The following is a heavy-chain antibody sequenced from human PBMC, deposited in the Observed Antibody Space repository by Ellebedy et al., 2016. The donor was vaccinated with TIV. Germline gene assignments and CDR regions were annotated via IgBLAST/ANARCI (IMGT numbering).Heavy chain of an antibody. CDR3: ARGMLAARPSPPHYYYYGMDV. CDR2: ISYDGSNK. J-gene: IGHJ6*02. D-gene: IGHD6-6*01. V-gene: IGHV3-30-3*01. Sequence: PGGSLRLSCAASGFIFSSYAMHWVRQAPGKGLEWVAVISYDGSNKYYADSVKGRFTISRDNSKNTLFMQMNSLRAEDTAVYYCARGMLAARPSPPHYYYYGMDVWGQGTTVTVSS. CDR1: GFIFSSYA.